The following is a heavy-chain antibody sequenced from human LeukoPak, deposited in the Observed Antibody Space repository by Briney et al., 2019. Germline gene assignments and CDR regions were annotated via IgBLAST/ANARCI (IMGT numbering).Heavy chain of an antibody. CDR1: GGSISSSSYY. Sequence: SEILSLTCTVSGGSISSSSYYWGWIRQPPGKGLEWIGSIYYSGSTYYNPSLKSRVTISVDTSKNQFSLKLSSVTAADTAVYYCARNGNSRMARGVLNFDYWGQGTLVTVSS. CDR2: IYYSGST. J-gene: IGHJ4*02. V-gene: IGHV4-39*01. D-gene: IGHD3-10*01. CDR3: ARNGNSRMARGVLNFDY.